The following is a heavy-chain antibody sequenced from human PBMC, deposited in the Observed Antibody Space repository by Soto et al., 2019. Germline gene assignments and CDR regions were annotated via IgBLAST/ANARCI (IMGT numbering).Heavy chain of an antibody. CDR3: AKLREGNYGSKSYQDFDY. Sequence: GESLKISCKASGYSFSTHWIAWVRQMPGKGLEWMAIIYPADSDTRYSLSFQGQVTISADKSISTAYLQWSSLKASDTAMYYCAKLREGNYGSKSYQDFDYWGQGTLVTVSS. CDR1: GYSFSTHW. D-gene: IGHD3-10*01. J-gene: IGHJ4*02. CDR2: IYPADSDT. V-gene: IGHV5-51*01.